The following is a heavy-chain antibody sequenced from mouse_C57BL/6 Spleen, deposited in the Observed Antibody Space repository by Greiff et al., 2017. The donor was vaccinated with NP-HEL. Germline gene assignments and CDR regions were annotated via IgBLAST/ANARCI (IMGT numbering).Heavy chain of an antibody. CDR1: GYTFTSYW. V-gene: IGHV1-52*01. CDR3: ARKAHYYGSSYGYFDY. J-gene: IGHJ2*01. D-gene: IGHD1-1*01. CDR2: IDPSDSET. Sequence: VKLQESGAELVRPGSSVKLSCKASGYTFTSYWMHWVKQRPIQGLEWIGNIDPSDSETHYNQKFKDKATLTVDKSSSTAYMQLSSLTSEDSAVYYCARKAHYYGSSYGYFDYWGQGTTLTVSS.